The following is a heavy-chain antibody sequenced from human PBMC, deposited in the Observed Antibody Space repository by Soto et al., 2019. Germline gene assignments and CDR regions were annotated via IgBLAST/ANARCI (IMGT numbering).Heavy chain of an antibody. J-gene: IGHJ6*03. D-gene: IGHD3-3*01. CDR2: ISGSGGST. CDR1: GFTFSSYA. CDR3: AKGPTHYDFWSGYSNYYYYYMDV. Sequence: GGSLRLSCAASGFTFSSYAMSWVRQAPGKGLEWVSAISGSGGSTYYADSVKGRFTISRDNSKNTLYLQMNSLRAEDTAVYYCAKGPTHYDFWSGYSNYYYYYMDVWGKGTTVTVSS. V-gene: IGHV3-23*01.